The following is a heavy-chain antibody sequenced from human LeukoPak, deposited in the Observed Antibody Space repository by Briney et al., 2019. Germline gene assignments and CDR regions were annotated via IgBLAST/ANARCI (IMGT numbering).Heavy chain of an antibody. CDR1: GFTFDNYR. J-gene: IGHJ4*02. V-gene: IGHV3-23*01. Sequence: GGSPRLSCAASGFTFDNYRMSWVRQAPGKGLEWVSTVNADGGNTYYADSVKGRFTISRDNSKNTLYLQMNSLRAEDTAVYYCAKVSTVPFDYWGQGTLVTVSS. CDR2: VNADGGNT. D-gene: IGHD2-2*01. CDR3: AKVSTVPFDY.